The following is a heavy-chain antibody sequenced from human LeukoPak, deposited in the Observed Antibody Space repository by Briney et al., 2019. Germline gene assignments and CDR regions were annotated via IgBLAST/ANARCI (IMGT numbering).Heavy chain of an antibody. CDR3: AKAQHGYYYDSSGYGKLGFQH. CDR2: ISNDGSKE. V-gene: IGHV3-30*18. Sequence: PGGSLRLSCAASGFTFSGYGMHWVRQAPGKGLEWVAIISNDGSKENYADSVKGQFTISRDNSKNTLYLQMNSLRDDDTAVYYCAKAQHGYYYDSSGYGKLGFQHWGQGTLVTVSS. D-gene: IGHD3-22*01. CDR1: GFTFSGYG. J-gene: IGHJ1*01.